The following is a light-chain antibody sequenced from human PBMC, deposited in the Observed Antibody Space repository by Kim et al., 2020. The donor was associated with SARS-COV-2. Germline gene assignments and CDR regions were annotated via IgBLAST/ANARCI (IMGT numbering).Light chain of an antibody. CDR2: TVS. CDR1: QDITTD. CDR3: LRDYSYPLT. V-gene: IGKV1-6*02. J-gene: IGKJ1*01. Sequence: AIQMTQSPSSLSASVGDRVTISCRASQDITTDLGWYQQKPGKAPKVLIYTVSTLQSGVPSRFSGSGSGTDFTLTISSLQPEDFATYYCLRDYSYPLTFGQGTKVDIK.